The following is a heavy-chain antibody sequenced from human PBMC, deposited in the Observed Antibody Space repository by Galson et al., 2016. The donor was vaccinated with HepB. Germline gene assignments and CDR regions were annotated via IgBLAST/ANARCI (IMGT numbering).Heavy chain of an antibody. D-gene: IGHD5-24*01. CDR1: GYPFSSFD. V-gene: IGHV1-8*01. J-gene: IGHJ4*02. Sequence: SVKVSCKASGYPFSSFDINWVRQATGQGLEWMGWMNTINGKTGYAQKFQGRVTMTRDTSITTAYMELTNLTLEDTAIYYCARVAGRGVEIDNWGQGTLVSGSS. CDR2: MNTINGKT. CDR3: ARVAGRGVEIDN.